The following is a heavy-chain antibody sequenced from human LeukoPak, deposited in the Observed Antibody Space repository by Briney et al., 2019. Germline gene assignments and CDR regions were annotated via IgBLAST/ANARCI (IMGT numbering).Heavy chain of an antibody. D-gene: IGHD4/OR15-4a*01. Sequence: KTSETLSLTCAVYGGSFSNYYWSWIRQPPGKGLEWIGDINHSGSTNYNPSLKSRTTMSVDTSKNQFSLKLSSVTAADTAVYYCARQNYGAAPLRYWGQGTLVTVSS. J-gene: IGHJ4*02. CDR3: ARQNYGAAPLRY. CDR2: INHSGST. V-gene: IGHV4-34*01. CDR1: GGSFSNYY.